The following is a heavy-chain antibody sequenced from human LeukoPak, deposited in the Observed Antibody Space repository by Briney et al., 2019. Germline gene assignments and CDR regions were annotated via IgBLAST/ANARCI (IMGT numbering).Heavy chain of an antibody. D-gene: IGHD3-22*01. V-gene: IGHV3-7*03. Sequence: GGSLRLSCEVSGFTFWMSWVRQAPGKGLEWVAIISYDGGEIYYVDSVKGRFTISRDNSKNSLYLQMNSLRAEDTALYYCAKGPHYYDSSGYQNGLDYWGQGTLVTVSS. CDR1: GFTFW. J-gene: IGHJ4*02. CDR3: AKGPHYYDSSGYQNGLDY. CDR2: ISYDGGEI.